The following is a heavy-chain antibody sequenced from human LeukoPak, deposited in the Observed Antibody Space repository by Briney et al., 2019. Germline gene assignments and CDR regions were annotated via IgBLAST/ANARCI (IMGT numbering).Heavy chain of an antibody. CDR1: GYTFTSYD. V-gene: IGHV1-18*01. CDR3: ARDLYYYGSGNYYPFDY. J-gene: IGHJ4*02. Sequence: ASVKVSCKASGYTFTSYDINWVRQAPGQGLEWMGWISAYNGNTNYAQKLQGRVTMTTDTSTSTAYMELRSLRSDDTAVYYCARDLYYYGSGNYYPFDYWGQGTLVTVSS. D-gene: IGHD3-10*01. CDR2: ISAYNGNT.